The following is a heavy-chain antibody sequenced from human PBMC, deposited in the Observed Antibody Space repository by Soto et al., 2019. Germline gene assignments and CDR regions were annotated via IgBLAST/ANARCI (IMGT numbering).Heavy chain of an antibody. Sequence: GGSLRLSCVPSGLSFSAYAMTWVRQSPGKGLEWVSTFRGSGSNTYYADSVKGRFTISRNNSKNTLHLQMTSLTAEDTAIYYLGNVNPTLIYFDSWGPGTLVTVYS. CDR3: GNVNPTLIYFDS. J-gene: IGHJ4*02. CDR1: GLSFSAYA. CDR2: FRGSGSNT. V-gene: IGHV3-23*01. D-gene: IGHD1-26*01.